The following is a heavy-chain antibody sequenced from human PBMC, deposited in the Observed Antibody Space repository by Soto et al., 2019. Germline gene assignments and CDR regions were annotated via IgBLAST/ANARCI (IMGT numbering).Heavy chain of an antibody. D-gene: IGHD3-9*01. CDR2: IYHSGST. Sequence: SETLSLTCAVSGGSISSGGYSWSWIRQPPGKGLEWIGYIYHSGSTYYNPSLKSRVTISVDRSKNQFSLKLSSVTAADTAVYYCARARPPLRYFDWPLPRGDYYYGMDVWGQGTTVTVSS. CDR1: GGSISSGGYS. V-gene: IGHV4-30-2*01. J-gene: IGHJ6*02. CDR3: ARARPPLRYFDWPLPRGDYYYGMDV.